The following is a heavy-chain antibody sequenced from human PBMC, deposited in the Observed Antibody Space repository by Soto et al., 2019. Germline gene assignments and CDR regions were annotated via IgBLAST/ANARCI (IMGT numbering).Heavy chain of an antibody. Sequence: QVQLQQWGAGLLKPSETLSLTCAVYGGSFSGFYWSWIRQPPGKGLEWIGESNHVGSTNYNPSLKSRVTMSVDPSKNQFSLTLTSVTAADTAVYYCARVLIAGVTTAWGQGTLVIVSS. J-gene: IGHJ5*02. CDR2: SNHVGST. CDR1: GGSFSGFY. D-gene: IGHD5-18*01. CDR3: ARVLIAGVTTA. V-gene: IGHV4-34*01.